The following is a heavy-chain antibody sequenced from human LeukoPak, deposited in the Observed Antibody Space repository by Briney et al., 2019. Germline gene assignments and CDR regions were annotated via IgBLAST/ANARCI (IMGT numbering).Heavy chain of an antibody. Sequence: SGPTLVNPTQTLTLTCTFSGLSLSTSGVGVGWIRQPPGKALEWLALIYWDDDKRYSPSLKSRLTITKDTSKNQVVLTMTNMDPVDTATYYCAHKTYYYDSSGYRWYFDLWGRGTLVTVSS. CDR2: IYWDDDK. D-gene: IGHD3-22*01. CDR3: AHKTYYYDSSGYRWYFDL. CDR1: GLSLSTSGVG. J-gene: IGHJ2*01. V-gene: IGHV2-5*02.